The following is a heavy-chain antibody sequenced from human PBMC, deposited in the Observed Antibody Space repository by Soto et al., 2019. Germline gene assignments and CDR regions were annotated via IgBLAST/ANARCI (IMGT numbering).Heavy chain of an antibody. Sequence: PSETLSLTCTVSGGSISSGGYYWSWIRQHPGKGLEWIGYIYYSGSTYYNPSLKSRVTISVDTSKNQFSLKLSSVTAADTAVYYCARDAARDYYYYGMDVWGQGTTVTVYS. J-gene: IGHJ6*02. CDR3: ARDAARDYYYYGMDV. CDR1: GGSISSGGYY. D-gene: IGHD6-6*01. V-gene: IGHV4-31*03. CDR2: IYYSGST.